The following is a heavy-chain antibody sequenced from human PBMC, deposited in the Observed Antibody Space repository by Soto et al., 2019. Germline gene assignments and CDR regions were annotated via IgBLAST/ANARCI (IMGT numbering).Heavy chain of an antibody. CDR3: ARRTISPDSGWFDP. CDR2: ISAYNGNT. D-gene: IGHD3-3*01. V-gene: IGHV1-18*01. J-gene: IGHJ5*02. CDR1: GYTFTSYG. Sequence: GASVKVSCKASGYTFTSYGISWVRQAPGQGLEWMGWISAYNGNTNYAQKLQGRVTMTTDTSTSTAYMELRSLRSDDTAVYYCARRTISPDSGWFDPWGQGTLVTVSS.